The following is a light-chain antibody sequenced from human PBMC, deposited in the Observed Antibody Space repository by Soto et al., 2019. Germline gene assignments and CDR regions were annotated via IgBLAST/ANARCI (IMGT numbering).Light chain of an antibody. V-gene: IGKV3-15*01. J-gene: IGKJ1*01. CDR3: QQYNKWPLT. CDR2: DAS. CDR1: QTVTSY. Sequence: EIVLTQSPATLSLSPGERATLSCRASQTVTSYLAWYQQKPGQAPRLLIHDASKRASGIPVRFSGSASGTEFTLTISSLQSEDFTVYYCQQYNKWPLTFGQGTKVDIK.